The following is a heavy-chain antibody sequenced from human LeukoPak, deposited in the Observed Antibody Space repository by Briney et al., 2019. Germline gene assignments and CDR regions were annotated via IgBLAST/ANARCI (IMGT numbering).Heavy chain of an antibody. CDR2: INHSGST. CDR3: ARGPGVPTPFDY. CDR1: GGSFSGYY. D-gene: IGHD3-10*01. Sequence: ASETLSLTCAVYGGSFSGYYWSWIRQPPGKGLEWIGEINHSGSTNYNPSLKSRVTISVDMSKNQFSLKLSSVTAADTAVYYCARGPGVPTPFDYWGQGTLVTVSS. V-gene: IGHV4-34*01. J-gene: IGHJ4*02.